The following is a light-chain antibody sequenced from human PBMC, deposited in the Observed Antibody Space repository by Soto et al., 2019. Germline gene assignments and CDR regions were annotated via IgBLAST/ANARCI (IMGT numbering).Light chain of an antibody. CDR2: LNSDGSH. CDR1: SGHSSYA. V-gene: IGLV4-69*01. CDR3: QTWVTGIQV. Sequence: QSVLTQSPSASASLGASVKLTCTLSSGHSSYAIAWHQQRPEKGPRYLMKLNSDGSHSKGDGIPDRFSGSSSGAERYLTISSLQSEDEADYYCQTWVTGIQVFGGGTQVTVL. J-gene: IGLJ2*01.